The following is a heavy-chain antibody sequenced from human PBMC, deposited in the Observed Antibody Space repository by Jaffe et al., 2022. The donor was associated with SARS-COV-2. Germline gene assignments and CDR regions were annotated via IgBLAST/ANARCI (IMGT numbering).Heavy chain of an antibody. CDR3: ARDGFVVVPAATEYYYYYMDV. V-gene: IGHV3-74*01. CDR1: GFTFSSYW. Sequence: EVQLVESGGGLVQPGGSLRLSCAASGFTFSSYWMHWVRQAPGKGLVWVSRINSDGSSTSYADSVKGRFTISRDNAKNTLYLQMNSLRAEDTAVYYCARDGFVVVPAATEYYYYYMDVWGKGTTVTVSS. CDR2: INSDGSST. D-gene: IGHD2-2*01. J-gene: IGHJ6*03.